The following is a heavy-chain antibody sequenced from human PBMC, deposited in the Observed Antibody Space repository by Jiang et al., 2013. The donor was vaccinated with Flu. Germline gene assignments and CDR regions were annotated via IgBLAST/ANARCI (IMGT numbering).Heavy chain of an antibody. V-gene: IGHV5-51*01. CDR3: ARRGYTAGWYGLEY. D-gene: IGHD6-19*01. CDR2: IYPGDSET. Sequence: MPGKGLEWMGVIYPGDSETTYSPSFQGQVTISADKSISTAYLQWTSLKASDTAIYFCARRGYTAGWYGLEYWGQGTLVTVSS. J-gene: IGHJ4*02.